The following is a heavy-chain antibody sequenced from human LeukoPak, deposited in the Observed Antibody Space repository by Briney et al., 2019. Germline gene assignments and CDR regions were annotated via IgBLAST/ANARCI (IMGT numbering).Heavy chain of an antibody. CDR2: ISSGSKTI. D-gene: IGHD1/OR15-1a*01. CDR1: GFPFSSYS. CDR3: ARGQTEQSWPRLFDY. J-gene: IGHJ4*02. Sequence: GGSLRLSCAASGFPFSSYSMNWVRQAPGKGLEWVSYISSGSKTIYYADSVKGRFTISRDNAKNSLYLQMNSLRAGDTAVYYCARGQTEQSWPRLFDYWGQGTLVTVSS. V-gene: IGHV3-48*04.